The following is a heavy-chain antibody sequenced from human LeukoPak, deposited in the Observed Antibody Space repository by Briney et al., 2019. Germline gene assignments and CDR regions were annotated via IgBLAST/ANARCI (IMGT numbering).Heavy chain of an antibody. Sequence: SETLSLTCAVYGGSFSGYYWSWIRQPPGKGPEWIGEINHSGSTNYNPSLKSRVTISVDTSKNQFSLKLSSVTAADTAVYYCAARQRRGYSYGPYYFDFWGQGTLVTVSS. CDR3: AARQRRGYSYGPYYFDF. CDR1: GGSFSGYY. D-gene: IGHD5-18*01. V-gene: IGHV4-34*01. J-gene: IGHJ4*02. CDR2: INHSGST.